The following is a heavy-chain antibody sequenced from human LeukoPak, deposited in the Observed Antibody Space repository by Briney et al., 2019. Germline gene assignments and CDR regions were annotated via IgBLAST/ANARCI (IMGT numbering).Heavy chain of an antibody. D-gene: IGHD6-19*01. CDR2: ISYDGSNK. V-gene: IGHV3-30*03. CDR1: GFTFSSYG. CDR3: AITIAVAALDY. Sequence: PGRSLRLSCAASGFTFSSYGMHWVRQAPGKGLEWVAVISYDGSNKYYADSVKGRFIISRDNSKNTLYLQMNSLRAEDTAVYYCAITIAVAALDYWGQGTLVTVSS. J-gene: IGHJ4*02.